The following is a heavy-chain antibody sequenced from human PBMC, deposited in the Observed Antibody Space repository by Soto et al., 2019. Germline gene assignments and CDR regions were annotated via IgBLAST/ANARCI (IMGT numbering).Heavy chain of an antibody. CDR3: ARATHYYDSSGYYPFDY. Sequence: SETLSLTCTVSGGSVSSGSSYCTWIRQPPGKGLEWIGYIYYSGSTNCNPSLKSRVTISVDMSKNQFSLKLSSVTAADTAVYYCARATHYYDSSGYYPFDYWGQGTLVTVSS. D-gene: IGHD3-22*01. CDR2: IYYSGST. CDR1: GGSVSSGSSY. V-gene: IGHV4-61*01. J-gene: IGHJ4*02.